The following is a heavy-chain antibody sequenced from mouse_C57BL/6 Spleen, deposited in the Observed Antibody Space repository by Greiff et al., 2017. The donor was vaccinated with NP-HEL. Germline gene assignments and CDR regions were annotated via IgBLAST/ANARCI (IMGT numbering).Heavy chain of an antibody. V-gene: IGHV2-9*01. Sequence: VQRVESGPGLVAPSQSLSITCTVSGFSLTSYGVDWVRHPPGKGLEWLGVIWGGGSTNYTSALMSRLSISKDNSKSQVFLKMNSLQTDDTAMYYCATYYYGSSYPFAYWGQGTLVTVSA. D-gene: IGHD1-1*01. J-gene: IGHJ3*01. CDR3: ATYYYGSSYPFAY. CDR2: IWGGGST. CDR1: GFSLTSYG.